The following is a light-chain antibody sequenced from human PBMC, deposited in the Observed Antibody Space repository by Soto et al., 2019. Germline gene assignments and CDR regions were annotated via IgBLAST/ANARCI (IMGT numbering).Light chain of an antibody. V-gene: IGKV1-5*03. CDR2: KAS. Sequence: DIQMTQSPSTLSASVGDRVTITCRASQNINSWLAWYQQKPGKAPNLLIYKASSLETGVPSRFSGSGSGTEFTLSISSLQPDDFASYHCQQYKSYWTFGQGTNLEIK. J-gene: IGKJ1*01. CDR3: QQYKSYWT. CDR1: QNINSW.